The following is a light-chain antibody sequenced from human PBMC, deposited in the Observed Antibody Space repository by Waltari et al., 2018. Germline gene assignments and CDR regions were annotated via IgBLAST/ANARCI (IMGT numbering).Light chain of an antibody. CDR2: EAS. V-gene: IGKV1-5*03. CDR3: QQCNSYLLT. Sequence: DIQMTQSPSTLSASVGDRVTITCRASQIIGSSLAWYQQKPGKAPKVVIYEASSLESGVPSRFSGSGSGTEVTLTISSLQPDDFATYYCQQCNSYLLTFGGGTKVEIK. CDR1: QIIGSS. J-gene: IGKJ4*01.